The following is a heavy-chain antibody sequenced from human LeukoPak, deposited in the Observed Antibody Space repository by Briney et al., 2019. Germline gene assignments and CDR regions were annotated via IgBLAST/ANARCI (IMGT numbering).Heavy chain of an antibody. CDR1: GFTFNKYW. CDR2: TKQDGSEK. V-gene: IGHV3-7*01. D-gene: IGHD3-9*01. Sequence: PGGSLRLSCAASGFTFNKYWMSWVRQAPGKGLEWVANTKQDGSEKSYAESVKGRFTISRDNAKNSLYLQMNSLRAEDTAVYYCAREDYDDMTGLSGDAFDFWGQGTMVTVSS. CDR3: AREDYDDMTGLSGDAFDF. J-gene: IGHJ3*01.